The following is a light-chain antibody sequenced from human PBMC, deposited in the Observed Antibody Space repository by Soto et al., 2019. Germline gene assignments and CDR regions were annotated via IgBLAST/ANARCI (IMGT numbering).Light chain of an antibody. Sequence: DIQMTQSPSTLSASVGDRVTITCRASQSISSWLAWYQQKPGKAPKLLIYDASSLESGVPSRFSGSGSGTEFTLTSSSLQTDDFATYYCQQYNSDWAFGQGTKVEIK. V-gene: IGKV1-5*01. J-gene: IGKJ1*01. CDR1: QSISSW. CDR2: DAS. CDR3: QQYNSDWA.